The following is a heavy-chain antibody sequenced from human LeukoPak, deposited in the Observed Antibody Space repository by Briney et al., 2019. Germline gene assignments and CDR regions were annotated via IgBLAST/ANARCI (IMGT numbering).Heavy chain of an antibody. Sequence: ASVKVSCKVSGYTLTELSMHWVRQAPGQGLEWMGRINPNSGGTNYAQKFQGRVTMTRDTSISTAYMELSRLRSDDTAVYYCARDYGDDAFDIWGQGTMVTVSS. V-gene: IGHV1-2*06. D-gene: IGHD4-17*01. CDR1: GYTLTELS. CDR2: INPNSGGT. CDR3: ARDYGDDAFDI. J-gene: IGHJ3*02.